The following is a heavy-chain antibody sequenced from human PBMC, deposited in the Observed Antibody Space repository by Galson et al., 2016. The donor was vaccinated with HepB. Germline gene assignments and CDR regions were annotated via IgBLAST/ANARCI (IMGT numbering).Heavy chain of an antibody. CDR2: ISSSSSYI. D-gene: IGHD3-9*01. J-gene: IGHJ4*02. CDR1: GFTFSSYS. CDR3: ATSPILRYFDWLRSQGHERFDY. Sequence: SLRLSCAASGFTFSSYSMNWVRQAPGKGLEWVSSISSSSSYIYYADSVKGRFTISRDNAKNSLYLQMNSLRAEDTAVYYCATSPILRYFDWLRSQGHERFDYWGQGTRVTVSS. V-gene: IGHV3-21*01.